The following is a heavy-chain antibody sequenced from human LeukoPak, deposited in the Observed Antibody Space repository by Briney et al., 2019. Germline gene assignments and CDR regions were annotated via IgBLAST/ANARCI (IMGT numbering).Heavy chain of an antibody. Sequence: IRQXXXXGLEXIGSIYHNGSTCNNPSLKSRVILSVDTSKNQFSLKLSSVTAADTAVYYCARHVGHDFWSGYRSVDPWGQGTLVTVSS. D-gene: IGHD3-3*01. CDR2: IYHNGST. V-gene: IGHV4-39*01. CDR3: ARHVGHDFWSGYRSVDP. J-gene: IGHJ5*02.